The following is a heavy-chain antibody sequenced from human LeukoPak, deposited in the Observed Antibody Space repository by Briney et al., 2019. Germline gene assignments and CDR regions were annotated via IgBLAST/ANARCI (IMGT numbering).Heavy chain of an antibody. V-gene: IGHV3-23*01. D-gene: IGHD2-21*01. CDR3: VRGWSYHIY. CDR1: GFTLSSYA. J-gene: IGHJ4*02. CDR2: ISGSGGDT. Sequence: GGSLRLSCAASGFTLSSYAMSWVRQGPGKGLEWVSGISGSGGDTYYADAVKGRFTISRDNSKDTLYLQMKSLRAEDTAFYHCVRGWSYHIYWGQGILVTVSS.